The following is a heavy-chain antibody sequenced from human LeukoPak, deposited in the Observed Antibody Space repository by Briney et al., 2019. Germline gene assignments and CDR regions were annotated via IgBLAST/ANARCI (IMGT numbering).Heavy chain of an antibody. CDR2: IYHSGST. D-gene: IGHD3-22*01. J-gene: IGHJ4*02. Sequence: PSETLSLTCTVSGGSISSYYWGWIRQPPGKGLEWIGSIYHSGSTYYNPSLKSRVTISVDTSKNQFPLNLSSVTAADTAVYYCARDRYYYDSSGYSIFDYWGQGTLVTVSS. CDR3: ARDRYYYDSSGYSIFDY. CDR1: GGSISSYY. V-gene: IGHV4-39*06.